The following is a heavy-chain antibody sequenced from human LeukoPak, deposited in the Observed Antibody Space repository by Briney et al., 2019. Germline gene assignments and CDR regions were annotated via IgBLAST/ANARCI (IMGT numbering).Heavy chain of an antibody. V-gene: IGHV4-61*01. J-gene: IGHJ4*02. CDR1: GGSVSSGSYY. CDR3: ARAPDIVATMSDY. D-gene: IGHD5-12*01. CDR2: IYYSGST. Sequence: SETLSLTCTVSGGSVSSGSYYWSWIRQPPGKGLEWIGYIYYSGSTNYNPSLKSRVTISVDTSKNQFSLKLSSVTAADTAVYYCARAPDIVATMSDYWGQGTLVTVSS.